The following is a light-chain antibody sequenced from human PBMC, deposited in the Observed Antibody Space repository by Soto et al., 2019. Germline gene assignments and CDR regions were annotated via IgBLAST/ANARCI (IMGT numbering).Light chain of an antibody. J-gene: IGLJ2*01. CDR2: FDD. CDR1: TSNIGNNA. CDR3: AALDDSLNVVL. Sequence: QSVLTQPPSVSGAPRQRVSISCSGATSNIGNNAVNWYQQLPGKAPKLLIYFDDLMPSGVSDRFSGSKSGTSASLAISGLQSEDEADYYCAALDDSLNVVLFGGGTKLTVL. V-gene: IGLV1-36*01.